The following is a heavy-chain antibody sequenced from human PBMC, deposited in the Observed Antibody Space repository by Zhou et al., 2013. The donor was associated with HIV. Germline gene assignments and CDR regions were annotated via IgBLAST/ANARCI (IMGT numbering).Heavy chain of an antibody. J-gene: IGHJ3*02. V-gene: IGHV1-24*01. CDR2: FDPEDRET. CDR1: GYTLSELS. Sequence: QVQLVQSGAEVKKPGASVRVSCKVSGYTLSELSMHWVRQAPGSGPEWMGRFDPEDRETTYSQKFQGRVIMTGDTSTDTAYIDVTSLTSDDTAVYYCAIDRVLEQRLENALAIWGQGTLGLRLF. D-gene: IGHD1-1*01. CDR3: AIDRVLEQRLENALAI.